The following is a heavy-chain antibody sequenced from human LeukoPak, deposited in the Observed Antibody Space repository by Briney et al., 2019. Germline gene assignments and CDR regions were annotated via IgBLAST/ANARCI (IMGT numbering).Heavy chain of an antibody. J-gene: IGHJ3*02. D-gene: IGHD3-9*01. V-gene: IGHV4-34*01. CDR3: ARDLTWDAFDI. CDR1: GGSFSGHS. CDR2: IYHSGST. Sequence: SETLSLTCAVYGGSFSGHSWSWIRQPPGKGLEWIGSIYHSGSTYYNPSLKSRVTISVDTSKNQFSLKLSSVTAADTAVYYCARDLTWDAFDIWGQGTMVTVSS.